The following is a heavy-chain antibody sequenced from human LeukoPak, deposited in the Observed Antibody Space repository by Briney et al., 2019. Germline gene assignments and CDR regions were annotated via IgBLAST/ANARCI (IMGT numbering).Heavy chain of an antibody. V-gene: IGHV4-4*07. CDR2: IYTSGST. D-gene: IGHD3-22*01. CDR1: GVSISSYY. CDR3: ARDSYYYDSSGYRGFDY. J-gene: IGHJ4*02. Sequence: SETLSLTCTVSGVSISSYYWSWIRQPAGKGLEWIVRIYTSGSTNYNPSLKSRVTMSVDTSKNQFSLKLSSVTAADTAVYYCARDSYYYDSSGYRGFDYWGQGTLVTVSS.